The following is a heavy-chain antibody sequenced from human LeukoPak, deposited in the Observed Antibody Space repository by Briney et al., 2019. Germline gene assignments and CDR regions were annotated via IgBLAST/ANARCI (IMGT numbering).Heavy chain of an antibody. Sequence: SETLSLTCTVSGGSISSYYWSWIRQPDGKGLEWIGRIYTSGSTNYNPSLKSRVTISVDTSKNQFSLKLSSVTAADTAVYYCARDRITMIRGVIMGDTFDLWGQGTMVTVSS. D-gene: IGHD3-10*01. CDR2: IYTSGST. CDR3: ARDRITMIRGVIMGDTFDL. V-gene: IGHV4-4*07. CDR1: GGSISSYY. J-gene: IGHJ3*01.